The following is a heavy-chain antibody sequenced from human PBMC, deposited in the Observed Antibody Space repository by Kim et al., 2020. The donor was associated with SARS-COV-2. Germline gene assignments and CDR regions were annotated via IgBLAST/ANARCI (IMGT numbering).Heavy chain of an antibody. D-gene: IGHD2-2*01. J-gene: IGHJ5*02. V-gene: IGHV1-69*13. Sequence: SVKVSCKASGGTFSSYAISWVRQAPGQGLEWMGGIIPIFGTANYAQKFQGRVTITADESTSTAYMELSSLRSEDTAVYYCARGVVVVPAARGFSNWFDPWGQGTLVTVSS. CDR1: GGTFSSYA. CDR3: ARGVVVVPAARGFSNWFDP. CDR2: IIPIFGTA.